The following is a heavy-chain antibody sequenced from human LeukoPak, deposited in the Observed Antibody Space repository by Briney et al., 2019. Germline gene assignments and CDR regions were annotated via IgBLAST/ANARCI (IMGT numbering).Heavy chain of an antibody. Sequence: GGSLRLSCAASGFTFSSYAMSWVRQAPGKGLEWVSAISGSGGSTYYADSVKGRFTISRDNSKNTLYLQTNSLRAEDTAVYYCAGGCSGGSCYRPTKNYYGMDVWGQGTTVTVSS. CDR3: AGGCSGGSCYRPTKNYYGMDV. CDR1: GFTFSSYA. J-gene: IGHJ6*02. D-gene: IGHD2-15*01. V-gene: IGHV3-23*01. CDR2: ISGSGGST.